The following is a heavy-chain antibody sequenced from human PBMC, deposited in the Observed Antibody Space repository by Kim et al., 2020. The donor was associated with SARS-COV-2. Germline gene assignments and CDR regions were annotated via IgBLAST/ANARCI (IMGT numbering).Heavy chain of an antibody. Sequence: NYADSVKGRFTISRDNAKNTLDLQMNSRRVEDTPVYYCARGGYSGYNFDYWGQGTLVTVSS. CDR3: ARGGYSGYNFDY. D-gene: IGHD5-12*01. V-gene: IGHV3-74*01. J-gene: IGHJ4*02.